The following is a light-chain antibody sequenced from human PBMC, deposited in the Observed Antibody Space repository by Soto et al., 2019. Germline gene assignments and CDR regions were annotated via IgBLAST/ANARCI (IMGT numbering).Light chain of an antibody. CDR1: QSLSSRN. J-gene: IGKJ1*01. CDR2: GVS. CDR3: QHYNSYSEA. Sequence: VFTPSPGTPSFSPGERATLSRRAGQSLSSRNLAWYQQKPGQAPRPLIYGVSSRATGIPDRFSGSGSGTEFTLTISSLQPDDFATYYCQHYNSYSEAFGQGTKVDIK. V-gene: IGKV3-20*01.